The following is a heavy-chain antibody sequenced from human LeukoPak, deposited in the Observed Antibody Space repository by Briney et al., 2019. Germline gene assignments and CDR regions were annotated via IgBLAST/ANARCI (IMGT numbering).Heavy chain of an antibody. CDR1: GGTFRNYG. CDR2: IIPIFGTP. V-gene: IGHV1-69*13. Sequence: ASVKVSCKASGGTFRNYGITWVRQAPGQGLEWMGTIIPIFGTPNYAQNFQGRVTITADESMSTAYMELSSLRSEDTAVYYCARGRGTGLLWFGELFDWFDPWGQGTLVTVSS. D-gene: IGHD3-10*01. CDR3: ARGRGTGLLWFGELFDWFDP. J-gene: IGHJ5*02.